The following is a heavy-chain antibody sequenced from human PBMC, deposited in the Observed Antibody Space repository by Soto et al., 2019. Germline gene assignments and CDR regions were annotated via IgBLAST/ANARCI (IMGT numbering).Heavy chain of an antibody. CDR2: IWYDGSNK. CDR1: GFTFSSYG. CDR3: ARDNLLAAAGPFDY. V-gene: IGHV3-33*01. Sequence: GGSLRLSCAASGFTFSSYGMHWVRQAPGKGLEWVAVIWYDGSNKYYADSVKGRFTISRDNSKNTLYLQMNSLRAEDTAVYYCARDNLLAAAGPFDYWGQGTLVTVSS. D-gene: IGHD6-13*01. J-gene: IGHJ4*02.